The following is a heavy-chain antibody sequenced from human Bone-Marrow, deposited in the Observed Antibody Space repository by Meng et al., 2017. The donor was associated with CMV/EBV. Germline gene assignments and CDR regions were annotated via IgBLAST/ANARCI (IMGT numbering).Heavy chain of an antibody. V-gene: IGHV3-NL1*01. J-gene: IGHJ4*02. CDR1: GFTFSSYE. CDR2: IYSGGSST. CDR3: SRDVKLMGAADY. D-gene: IGHD1-26*01. Sequence: GGFLRLSCAASGFTFSSYEMNWVRQAPGKGLEWVSVIYSGGSSTYYAGSLKGRFTISRDNSKNTLYLQMNSLRAEDTAVYYCSRDVKLMGAADYWGQGTLVTVSS.